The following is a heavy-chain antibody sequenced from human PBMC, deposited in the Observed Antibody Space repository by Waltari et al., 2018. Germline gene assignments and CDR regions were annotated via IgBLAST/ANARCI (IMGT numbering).Heavy chain of an antibody. D-gene: IGHD2-21*02. Sequence: EVQLVESGGGLVQPGGSLRLSCAASGFTFSSYEMNWVRQAPGRGVEWVSYISSCGSTSYYADSVKGRFTISRDNAKNSLYLQMNSLRAEDTAVYYCARDAWARGDPYYYYGMDVWGQGTTVTVSS. CDR3: ARDAWARGDPYYYYGMDV. CDR2: ISSCGSTS. CDR1: GFTFSSYE. J-gene: IGHJ6*02. V-gene: IGHV3-48*03.